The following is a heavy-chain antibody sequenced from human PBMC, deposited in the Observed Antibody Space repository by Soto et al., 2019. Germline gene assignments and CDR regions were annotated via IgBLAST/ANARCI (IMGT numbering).Heavy chain of an antibody. J-gene: IGHJ4*02. Sequence: QVQLVESGGGVVQPGRSLRLSCAASEFTFSSYGMHWVRQAPGKGLEWVAVISYDGSNKYYADSVKGRFTISRDNSKNTLYLQMNSLRAEDTAVYYCAEETYSGPLDYWGQGTLVTVSS. D-gene: IGHD2-15*01. CDR2: ISYDGSNK. CDR1: EFTFSSYG. CDR3: AEETYSGPLDY. V-gene: IGHV3-30*18.